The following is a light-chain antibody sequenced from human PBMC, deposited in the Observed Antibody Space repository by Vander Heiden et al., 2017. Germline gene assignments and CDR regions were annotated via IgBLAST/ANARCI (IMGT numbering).Light chain of an antibody. V-gene: IGLV2-8*01. CDR3: SSYGGRNNYV. CDR1: NTDVGGYNY. Sequence: QSALTQPPSPSGSPGTSVTISCPGTNTDVGGYNYVSWYQQSPGKAPKLIIYEVTKRPSGVPDRFSASKSGNTASLTVSGLQAEDEADYYCSSYGGRNNYVFGSGTKITVL. CDR2: EVT. J-gene: IGLJ1*01.